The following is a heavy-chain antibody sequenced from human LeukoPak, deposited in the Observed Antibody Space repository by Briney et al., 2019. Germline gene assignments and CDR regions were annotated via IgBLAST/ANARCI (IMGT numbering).Heavy chain of an antibody. CDR1: GGSFSGYY. Sequence: PSETLSLTCAVYGGSFSGYYWSWIRQPPGKGLEWIGEINHSGSTNYNPSLKSRVTISVDTSKNQFSLKLSSVTAADTAVYYCARGGRGYSYGLADYWGQGTLVTVSS. V-gene: IGHV4-34*01. J-gene: IGHJ4*02. CDR3: ARGGRGYSYGLADY. D-gene: IGHD5-18*01. CDR2: INHSGST.